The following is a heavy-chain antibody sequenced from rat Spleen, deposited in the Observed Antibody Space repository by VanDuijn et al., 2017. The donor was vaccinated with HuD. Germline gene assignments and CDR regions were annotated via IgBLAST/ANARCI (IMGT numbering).Heavy chain of an antibody. CDR2: IIYDGSRT. J-gene: IGHJ2*01. CDR1: GFTFSDYN. Sequence: EVQLVESGGGLVQPGRSLKLSCAASGFTFSDYNMAWVRQAPKKGLEWVATIIYDGSRTYYRDSVKGRFTISRDNAKSTLYLQMDSLRSEDTATYYCARHGYYSGDEGYFDYWGQGVMVTVSS. CDR3: ARHGYYSGDEGYFDY. D-gene: IGHD1-1*01. V-gene: IGHV5S10*01.